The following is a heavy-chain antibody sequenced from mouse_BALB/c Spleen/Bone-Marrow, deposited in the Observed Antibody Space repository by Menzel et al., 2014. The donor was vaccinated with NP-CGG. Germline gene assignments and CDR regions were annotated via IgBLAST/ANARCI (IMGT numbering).Heavy chain of an antibody. CDR3: ARRDYYGSTYGFDY. CDR2: IFPRNGST. V-gene: IGHV1-66*01. Sequence: QVQLQQSGPELVKPGASVKISCKASGYSLTSYYIHWVKQRPGQGFEWIGWIFPRNGSTKYNEKFKGKATLTADTSSSTAYMQLSSLTSEDSAVYFCARRDYYGSTYGFDYWGQGTTLTVSS. D-gene: IGHD1-1*01. J-gene: IGHJ2*01. CDR1: GYSLTSYY.